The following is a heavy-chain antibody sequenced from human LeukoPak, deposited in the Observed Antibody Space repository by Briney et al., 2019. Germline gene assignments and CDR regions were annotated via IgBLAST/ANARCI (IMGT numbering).Heavy chain of an antibody. J-gene: IGHJ4*02. CDR3: ARDSYTTSSFDY. CDR1: GGXISSHY. CDR2: LYYSGST. Sequence: SETLSLTCTVSGGXISSHYWGWIRQPPGKGLEWIGYLYYSGSTNYNPSLKSRVTISVDTSKNQFSLKLSSVTAADTAVYYCARDSYTTSSFDYWGQGTLVTVSS. D-gene: IGHD6-6*01. V-gene: IGHV4-59*11.